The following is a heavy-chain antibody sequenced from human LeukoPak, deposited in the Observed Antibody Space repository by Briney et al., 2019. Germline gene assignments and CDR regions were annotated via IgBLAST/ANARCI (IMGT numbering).Heavy chain of an antibody. J-gene: IGHJ4*02. CDR1: GGTFSSYA. V-gene: IGHV1-69*01. CDR2: IIPIFGTA. D-gene: IGHD5-24*01. Sequence: SVTVSCKASGGTFSSYAISWVRQAPGQGLEWMGGIIPIFGTANYAQKFQGRVTITADESTSTAYMELSSLRSEDTAVYYCASGSPATMRDFDYWGQGTLVTVSS. CDR3: ASGSPATMRDFDY.